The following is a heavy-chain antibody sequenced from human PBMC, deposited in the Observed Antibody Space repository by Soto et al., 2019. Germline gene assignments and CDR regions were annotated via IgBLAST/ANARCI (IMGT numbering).Heavy chain of an antibody. Sequence: GASVKVSCKASGYTFTGYYMHWVRQAPGQGLEWMGWINPNSGGTNYAQKFQGWVTMTRDTSISTAYMELSRLRSDDTAVYYCAREYCSSTSRHYYYGMDVWGQATTVTVSS. J-gene: IGHJ6*02. D-gene: IGHD2-2*01. V-gene: IGHV1-2*04. CDR3: AREYCSSTSRHYYYGMDV. CDR2: INPNSGGT. CDR1: GYTFTGYY.